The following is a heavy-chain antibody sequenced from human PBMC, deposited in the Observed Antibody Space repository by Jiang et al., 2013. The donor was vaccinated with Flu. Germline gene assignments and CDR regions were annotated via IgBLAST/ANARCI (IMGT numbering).Heavy chain of an antibody. J-gene: IGHJ4*02. V-gene: IGHV4-59*01. CDR3: AILGNPDILTGYTPPDY. D-gene: IGHD3-9*01. CDR2: IYYMGAP. Sequence: TVSGGSISSYYWSWIRQPPGKGLEWIGYIYYMGAPTXTPPSKSRVTISVDTSKNQFSLKLSSVTAADTAVYYCAILGNPDILTGYTPPDYWGQGTLVTVSS. CDR1: GGSISSYY.